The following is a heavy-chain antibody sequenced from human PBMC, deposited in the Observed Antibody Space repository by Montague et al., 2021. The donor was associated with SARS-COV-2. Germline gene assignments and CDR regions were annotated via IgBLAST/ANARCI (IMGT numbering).Heavy chain of an antibody. CDR3: AVNSNYYYYYGMDV. V-gene: IGHV4-38-2*02. Sequence: SETLSTCTVSGYSIGSGYYWGWIRQPPGKGLEWIGSIYHSGSTYYNPSLKSRVTISVDTSKNQFSLKLSSVTAADTAVYYCAVNSNYYYYYGMDVWGQGTTVTVSS. CDR2: IYHSGST. J-gene: IGHJ6*02. CDR1: GYSIGSGYY. D-gene: IGHD4-11*01.